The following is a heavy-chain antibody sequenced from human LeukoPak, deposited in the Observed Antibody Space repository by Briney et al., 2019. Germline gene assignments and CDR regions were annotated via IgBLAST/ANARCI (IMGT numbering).Heavy chain of an antibody. Sequence: SETLSLTCAVYGGSFSGYYWSWIRQPPGKGLEWIGEINHSGSTNYNPFLKSRVTISVDTSKNQFSLKLSSVTAADTAVYYCARLGYCSGGSCYWGQGTLVTVSS. CDR1: GGSFSGYY. V-gene: IGHV4-34*01. J-gene: IGHJ4*02. CDR3: ARLGYCSGGSCY. CDR2: INHSGST. D-gene: IGHD2-15*01.